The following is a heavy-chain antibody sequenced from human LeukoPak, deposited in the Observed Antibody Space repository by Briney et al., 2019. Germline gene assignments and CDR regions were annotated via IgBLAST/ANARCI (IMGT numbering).Heavy chain of an antibody. V-gene: IGHV4-34*01. CDR1: GGSFSGYY. D-gene: IGHD3-10*01. J-gene: IGHJ4*02. CDR3: ARGPSANRLLWFGELSKSFDY. Sequence: SETLSLTCAVYGGSFSGYYWSWIRQPPGKGLEWIGEINHSGSTNYNPSLKSRVTISVDTSKNQFSLKLSSVTAADTAVYYCARGPSANRLLWFGELSKSFDYWGQGTLVTVSS. CDR2: INHSGST.